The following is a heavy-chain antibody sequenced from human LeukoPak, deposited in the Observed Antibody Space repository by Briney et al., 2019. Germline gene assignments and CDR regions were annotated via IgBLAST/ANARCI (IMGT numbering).Heavy chain of an antibody. V-gene: IGHV4-61*01. J-gene: IGHJ4*02. Sequence: SETLSLTCTVSGGSISSANYYWSWIRQPPGKGLEWIGYIYYSGSTNYNPSLKSRVTISVDTSKNQFSLKLSSVTAADTAVYYCASGFVGYCSSTSCYRGGLSPGVFDYWGQGTLVTVSS. CDR2: IYYSGST. CDR1: GGSISSANYY. CDR3: ASGFVGYCSSTSCYRGGLSPGVFDY. D-gene: IGHD2-2*01.